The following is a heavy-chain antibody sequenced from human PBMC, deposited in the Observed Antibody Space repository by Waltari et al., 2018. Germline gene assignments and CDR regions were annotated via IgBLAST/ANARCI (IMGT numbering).Heavy chain of an antibody. CDR2: INHSGST. J-gene: IGHJ4*02. V-gene: IGHV4-34*01. CDR1: GGSFSGYY. D-gene: IGHD6-13*01. CDR3: ARKRSSSWYSIFDY. Sequence: KPSETLSLTCAVYGGSFSGYYWSWIRQPPGKGLEWIGEINHSGSTNYNPSLKSRVTISVDTSKNQFSLKLSSVTAADTAVYYCARKRSSSWYSIFDYWGQGTLVTVSS.